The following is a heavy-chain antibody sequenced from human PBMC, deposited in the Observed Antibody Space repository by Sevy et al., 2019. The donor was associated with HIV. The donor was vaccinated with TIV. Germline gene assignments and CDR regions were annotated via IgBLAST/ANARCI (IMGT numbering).Heavy chain of an antibody. CDR1: GYRFMSYG. V-gene: IGHV1-18*01. J-gene: IGHJ1*01. Sequence: ASVKVSCKTSGYRFMSYGISWVRQAPGQGLEWMGWISTFNGDTNASPKLQGRVTMTTDTSTSTGYMELRSLRSDDTAVYYCATAPSGSQGPGQYFHYWGQGTLVTVSS. CDR2: ISTFNGDT. CDR3: ATAPSGSQGPGQYFHY. D-gene: IGHD1-26*01.